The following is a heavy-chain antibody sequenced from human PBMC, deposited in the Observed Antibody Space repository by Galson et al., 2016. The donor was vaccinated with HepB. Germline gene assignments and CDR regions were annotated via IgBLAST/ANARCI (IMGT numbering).Heavy chain of an antibody. CDR3: GRIGFGDSGTFFDY. J-gene: IGHJ4*02. D-gene: IGHD2-21*02. Sequence: PALVKPTQTLTLTCTFSGFSLSTTGVRVGWIRQPPGKALEWLARIDWDDDKFYSISLRTRLSISKDTSKNQVVLTMTKMDPVDTATYYCGRIGFGDSGTFFDYWGQGTLVTVSS. V-gene: IGHV2-70*04. CDR2: IDWDDDK. CDR1: GFSLSTTGVR.